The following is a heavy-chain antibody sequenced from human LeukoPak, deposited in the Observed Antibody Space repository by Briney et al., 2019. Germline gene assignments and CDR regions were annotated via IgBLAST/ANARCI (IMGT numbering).Heavy chain of an antibody. Sequence: SETLSLTCTVSGGSISSGGYYWSWIRQHPGKGLEWIGYIYYSGSTYYNPSLKSRVTISVDTSKNQFSLRLSSVTAADTAVYYCARGEYNYGYGNLDSWGQGTLVTVSS. CDR1: GGSISSGGYY. D-gene: IGHD5-18*01. CDR3: ARGEYNYGYGNLDS. J-gene: IGHJ4*02. V-gene: IGHV4-31*03. CDR2: IYYSGST.